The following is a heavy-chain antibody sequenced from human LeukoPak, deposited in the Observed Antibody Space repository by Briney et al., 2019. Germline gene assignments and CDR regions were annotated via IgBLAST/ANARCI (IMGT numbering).Heavy chain of an antibody. CDR2: IGAAGDT. V-gene: IGHV3-13*04. D-gene: IGHD3-22*01. CDR3: ARAYSQYYYDSSGYPRPGYYYYGMDV. Sequence: PGGSLRLSCAASGFTFSSYDMHWVRQATGKGLEWVSVIGAAGDTSYPGSVKGRFTISRENAKNSLYLQMNSLRAGDTAVYYCARAYSQYYYDSSGYPRPGYYYYGMDVWGQGTTVTVSS. J-gene: IGHJ6*02. CDR1: GFTFSSYD.